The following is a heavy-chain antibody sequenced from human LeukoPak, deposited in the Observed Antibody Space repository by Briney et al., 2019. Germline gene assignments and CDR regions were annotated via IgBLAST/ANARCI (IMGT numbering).Heavy chain of an antibody. Sequence: PSETLSLTCTVSGGSISSSSYYWGWIRQPPGRGLEWIGSIYYSGSTYYNPSLKSRVTISVDTSKNQFSLKLSSVTAADTAVYYCARQTYYYDSSGYRESSFDYWGQGTLVTVSS. V-gene: IGHV4-39*01. CDR1: GGSISSSSYY. J-gene: IGHJ4*02. CDR3: ARQTYYYDSSGYRESSFDY. CDR2: IYYSGST. D-gene: IGHD3-22*01.